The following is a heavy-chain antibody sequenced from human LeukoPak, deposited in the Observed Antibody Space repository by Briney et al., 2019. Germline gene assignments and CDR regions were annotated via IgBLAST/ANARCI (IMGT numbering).Heavy chain of an antibody. J-gene: IGHJ4*02. CDR3: ARVNYDSSGYYYFFDY. CDR2: INPSGGST. D-gene: IGHD3-22*01. V-gene: IGHV1-46*01. Sequence: ASVKVSCKASGYTFTSYYMHWVRQAPGQGLEWMGIINPSGGSTSYAQEFQGRVTMTRDTSTSTVYMELSSLRSEDTAVYYCARVNYDSSGYYYFFDYWGQGTLVTVSS. CDR1: GYTFTSYY.